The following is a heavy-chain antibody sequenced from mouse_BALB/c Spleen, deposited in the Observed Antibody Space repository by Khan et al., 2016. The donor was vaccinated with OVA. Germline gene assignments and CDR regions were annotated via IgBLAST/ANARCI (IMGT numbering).Heavy chain of an antibody. CDR1: GYSITSDYT. Sequence: EVQLQESGPGLVKPSQSLSLTCTVTGYSITSDYTWNWIRQFPGNKLEWMAYISDSGSTRSNQSLNSRTSITRDTSTNQFFLQLTSLTTEDTATSYFARRYYYGQWYFDFWGAGTTLTVSS. J-gene: IGHJ1*01. CDR3: ARRYYYGQWYFDF. V-gene: IGHV3-2*02. CDR2: ISDSGST. D-gene: IGHD1-1*01.